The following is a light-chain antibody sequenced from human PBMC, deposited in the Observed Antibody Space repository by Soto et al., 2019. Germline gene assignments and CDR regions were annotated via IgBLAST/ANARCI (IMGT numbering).Light chain of an antibody. CDR2: DVT. J-gene: IGLJ1*01. Sequence: LTQPASLSGSPGQSITISCTGTSSDIGSYNYVSWYQQHPGKAPKLIIYDVTNRPAGISSRFSASKSGDTASLTISVLQADDEADYFCSSYKSTSTPYVFGTGTKVTVL. CDR1: SSDIGSYNY. V-gene: IGLV2-14*03. CDR3: SSYKSTSTPYV.